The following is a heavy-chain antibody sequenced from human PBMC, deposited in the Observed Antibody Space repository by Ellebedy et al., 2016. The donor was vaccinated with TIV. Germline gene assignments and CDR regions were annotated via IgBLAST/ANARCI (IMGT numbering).Heavy chain of an antibody. CDR3: ANYDSSGYRL. J-gene: IGHJ4*02. D-gene: IGHD3-22*01. CDR2: INPSGGST. Sequence: AASVKVSCKASGYTFSNYFMHWVRQAPGQGLEWMGIINPSGGSTTYAQKLQGRVTMTTDTSTSTAYMELRSLRSDDTAVYYCANYDSSGYRLWGQGTLVTVSS. CDR1: GYTFSNYF. V-gene: IGHV1-46*04.